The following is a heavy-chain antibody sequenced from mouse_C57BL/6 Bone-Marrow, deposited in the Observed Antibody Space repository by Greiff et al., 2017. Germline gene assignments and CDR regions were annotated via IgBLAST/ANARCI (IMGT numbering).Heavy chain of an antibody. V-gene: IGHV5-9-1*02. CDR1: GFTFSSYA. J-gene: IGHJ1*03. CDR3: TRDITTVGYWYFDV. CDR2: ISRGGDYI. D-gene: IGHD1-1*01. Sequence: EVKLMESGEGLVKPGGSLKLSCAASGFTFSSYAISWVRQTPEKRLEWVAYISRGGDYIYYADNVKGRFTMSRDNARNTLYLRMGSLKSDDTTMYYCTRDITTVGYWYFDVWGTGTTVTVSS.